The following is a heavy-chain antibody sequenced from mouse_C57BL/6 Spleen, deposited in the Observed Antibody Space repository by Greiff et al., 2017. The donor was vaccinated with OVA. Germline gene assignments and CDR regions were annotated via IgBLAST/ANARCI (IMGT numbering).Heavy chain of an antibody. CDR2: ISDGGSYT. CDR3: AREESGFYYFDY. Sequence: EVQLVESGGGLVKPGGSLKLSCAASGFTFSSYAMSWVRQTPEKRLEWVATISDGGSYTYYPDNVKGRFTISRDNAKNNLYLQMSHLKSEDTAMYYCAREESGFYYFDYWGQGTTLTVSS. J-gene: IGHJ2*01. D-gene: IGHD4-1*01. CDR1: GFTFSSYA. V-gene: IGHV5-4*01.